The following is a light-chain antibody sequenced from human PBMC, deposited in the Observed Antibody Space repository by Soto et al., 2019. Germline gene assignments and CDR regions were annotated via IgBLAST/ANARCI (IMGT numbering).Light chain of an antibody. V-gene: IGLV2-14*03. CDR1: SSDFGGYNY. CDR2: EVS. CDR3: TSFTSSSTWV. Sequence: QSALTQPASVSGSPGQSITISCTGTSSDFGGYNYVSWFQQHPGKAPKLKIYEVSNRPSGVSNRFSGSKSGYTASLTISELQAEDEADYYCTSFTSSSTWVFGGGTKLTVL. J-gene: IGLJ3*02.